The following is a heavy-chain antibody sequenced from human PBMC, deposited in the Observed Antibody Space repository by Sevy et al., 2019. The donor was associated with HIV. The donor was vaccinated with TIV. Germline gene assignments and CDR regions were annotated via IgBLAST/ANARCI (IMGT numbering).Heavy chain of an antibody. J-gene: IGHJ6*02. D-gene: IGHD2-2*01. CDR2: IIPIFGTA. Sequence: ASVTVSCKASGGTFSSYAISWVRQAPGQGLEWMGGIIPIFGTANYAQKFQGRVTITAEESTSTAYMELSSLRSQDTAVYYCARGYCSSTSCPIYYYYGMDVWGQGTTVTVSS. V-gene: IGHV1-69*13. CDR1: GGTFSSYA. CDR3: ARGYCSSTSCPIYYYYGMDV.